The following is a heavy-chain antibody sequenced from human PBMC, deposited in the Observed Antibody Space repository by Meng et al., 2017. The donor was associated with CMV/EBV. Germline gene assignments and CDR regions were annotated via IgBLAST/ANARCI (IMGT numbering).Heavy chain of an antibody. Sequence: SAKVSCKASGGIFSSYVLNWVRQAPGQGREWMGGLIPMLDTPEYAQKFQGRVTITADKSTSTAYMELTSLTSDDTAVYYCAKRDGRSPWYFDLWGRGTLVTVSS. D-gene: IGHD3-16*01. CDR2: LIPMLDTP. J-gene: IGHJ2*01. V-gene: IGHV1-69*10. CDR3: AKRDGRSPWYFDL. CDR1: GGIFSSYV.